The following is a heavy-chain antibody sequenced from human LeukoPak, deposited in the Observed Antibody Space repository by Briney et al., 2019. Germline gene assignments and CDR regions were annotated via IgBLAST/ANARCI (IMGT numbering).Heavy chain of an antibody. Sequence: GGSLRLSCAASGFTFSSYAMSWVRQAPGKGLEWVSAIGGSGGSTYYADSVKGRFTLSRDNYKNTLYLQMNSLRAEDTAVYYCAKDGYNWNYFDYWGQGTLVTVSS. CDR3: AKDGYNWNYFDY. J-gene: IGHJ4*02. CDR2: IGGSGGST. D-gene: IGHD1-20*01. V-gene: IGHV3-23*01. CDR1: GFTFSSYA.